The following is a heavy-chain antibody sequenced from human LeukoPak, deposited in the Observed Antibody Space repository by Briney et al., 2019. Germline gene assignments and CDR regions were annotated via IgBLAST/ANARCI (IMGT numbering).Heavy chain of an antibody. Sequence: GGSLRLSCAASGFTFSSYSMNWVRQAPGKGLEWVSSISSSSSYIYYADSVKGRFTISRDNAKNSLYLQMNSLRAEDTAVYYCARDRAYYYDSSGYLDAFDIWGQGTMVTVSS. D-gene: IGHD3-22*01. CDR1: GFTFSSYS. CDR3: ARDRAYYYDSSGYLDAFDI. V-gene: IGHV3-21*01. J-gene: IGHJ3*02. CDR2: ISSSSSYI.